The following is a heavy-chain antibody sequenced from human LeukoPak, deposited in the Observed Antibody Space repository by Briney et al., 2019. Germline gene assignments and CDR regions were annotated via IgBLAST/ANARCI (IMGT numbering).Heavy chain of an antibody. CDR1: GYSISSGYY. J-gene: IGHJ4*02. V-gene: IGHV4-38-2*01. D-gene: IGHD2-2*01. CDR2: IYHSWST. CDR3: ARQAGWRRGVLVVVPAASLDY. Sequence: PSETLSLTCAVSGYSISSGYYWGWIRQPPGKGLEWIGSIYHSWSTYYNPSLKSRVTISVDTSKNQFSLKLSSVTAADTAVYYCARQAGWRRGVLVVVPAASLDYWGQGTLVTVSS.